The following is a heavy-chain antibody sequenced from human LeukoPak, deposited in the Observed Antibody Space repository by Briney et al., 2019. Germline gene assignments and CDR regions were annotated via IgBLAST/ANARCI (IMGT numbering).Heavy chain of an antibody. CDR3: ARDRLSYCSGGSCYSAGALDI. CDR2: ITGNGGST. Sequence: GGSLRLSCAASGFTFSSYAMSWVRQAPGKGLEWVSAITGNGGSTYYADSVKGRFTISRDNSKNTLYLQMNSLRADDTTVYYCARDRLSYCSGGSCYSAGALDIWGQGTMVTVSS. D-gene: IGHD2-15*01. J-gene: IGHJ3*02. CDR1: GFTFSSYA. V-gene: IGHV3-23*01.